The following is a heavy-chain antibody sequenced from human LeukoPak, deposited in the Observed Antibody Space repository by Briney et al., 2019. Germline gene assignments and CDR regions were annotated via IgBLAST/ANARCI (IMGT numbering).Heavy chain of an antibody. V-gene: IGHV3-9*01. J-gene: IGHJ4*02. Sequence: GGSLRLSCAASGFTFDDYAMHWVRQAPGKGLEWVSGISWNSGSIGYADSVKGRFTISRDNAKNSLYLQMNSLRAEDTALYYCAKAQRILEWLSPGDYWGQGTLVTVSP. CDR1: GFTFDDYA. D-gene: IGHD3-3*01. CDR2: ISWNSGSI. CDR3: AKAQRILEWLSPGDY.